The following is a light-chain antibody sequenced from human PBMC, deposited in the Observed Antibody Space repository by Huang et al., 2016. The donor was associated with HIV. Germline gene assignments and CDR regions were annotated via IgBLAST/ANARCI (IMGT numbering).Light chain of an antibody. CDR2: DAS. V-gene: IGKV1-8*01. CDR1: QDIGTS. J-gene: IGKJ4*01. CDR3: QHSDGLSPLT. Sequence: AIRMTQSPSSLSASTGDRVTITCRASQDIGTSLAWYQQIPGKAPVLLIFDASTLQRGVPSRFTGSGSRTVFTLTIACLQVEDVATYFCQHSDGLSPLTFGGGTKVDIK.